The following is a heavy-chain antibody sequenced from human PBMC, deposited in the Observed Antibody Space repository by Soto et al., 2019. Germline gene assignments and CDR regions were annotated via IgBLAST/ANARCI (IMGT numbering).Heavy chain of an antibody. Sequence: SETLSLTCAVSGGSISSGGYSWSWIRQPPGKGLEWIGYIYHSGSTYYNPSLKSRVTISVDRSKNQFSLKLSSVTAADTAVYYCARGMEDIVLVPAAISNWFDPWGQGTLVTVSS. D-gene: IGHD2-2*02. V-gene: IGHV4-30-2*01. J-gene: IGHJ5*02. CDR1: GGSISSGGYS. CDR3: ARGMEDIVLVPAAISNWFDP. CDR2: IYHSGST.